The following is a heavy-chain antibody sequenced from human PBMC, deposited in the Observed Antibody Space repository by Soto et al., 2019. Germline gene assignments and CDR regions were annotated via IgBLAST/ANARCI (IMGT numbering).Heavy chain of an antibody. V-gene: IGHV3-23*01. CDR1: GFNVGAFA. J-gene: IGHJ4*02. D-gene: IGHD1-20*01. CDR3: ARETVAGITGLDY. CDR2: ISVSDAFI. Sequence: GGSLRLSCAASGFNVGAFAVNWVRQAPGKGMEWVSGISVSDAFIYYADYVSGRISFSRHASENILYLQTNSLRVDDTALYYCARETVAGITGLDYWGPGTLVTVSS.